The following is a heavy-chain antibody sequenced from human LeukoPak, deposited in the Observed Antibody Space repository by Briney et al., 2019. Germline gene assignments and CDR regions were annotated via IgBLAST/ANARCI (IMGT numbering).Heavy chain of an antibody. J-gene: IGHJ5*02. Sequence: PSETLSLTCAVSGGSISSSNWWSWVRQPPGKGLEWIGGINHSRTTNYNPSLKSQVTISVDTSKNQFSLKLSSVTAADTAVYYCARDVDATSGWFDPWGQGTLVTVSS. D-gene: IGHD2-15*01. V-gene: IGHV4-4*02. CDR1: GGSISSSNW. CDR2: INHSRTT. CDR3: ARDVDATSGWFDP.